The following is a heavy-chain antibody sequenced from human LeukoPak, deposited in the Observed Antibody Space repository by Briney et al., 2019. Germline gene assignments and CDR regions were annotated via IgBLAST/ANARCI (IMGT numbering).Heavy chain of an antibody. CDR1: GYTFTGYY. D-gene: IGHD3-3*01. CDR2: INPNSGGT. Sequence: ASVKVSCKASGYTFTGYYMHWVRQAPGQGLEWMGWINPNSGGTNYAQKFQGRVTMTRDTSMSTAYMELSRLRSDDTAVYYCARVSYDFWSGYYPNYYYYYYMDVWGKGTTVTVSS. V-gene: IGHV1-2*02. J-gene: IGHJ6*03. CDR3: ARVSYDFWSGYYPNYYYYYYMDV.